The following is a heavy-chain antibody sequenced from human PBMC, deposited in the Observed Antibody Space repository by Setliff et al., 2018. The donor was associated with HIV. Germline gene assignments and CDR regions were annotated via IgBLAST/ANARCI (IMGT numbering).Heavy chain of an antibody. D-gene: IGHD7-27*01. CDR1: GGYISSYH. CDR2: IYYSGST. CDR3: ARLGLGIGYYYYYYMDV. V-gene: IGHV4-59*08. Sequence: PSETLSLTCTVSGGYISSYHWSWIRQPPGKGLEWIGYIYYSGSTNYNPSLKSRVTISVDTSKNQFSLKLSAVTAADTAVYYCARLGLGIGYYYYYYMDVWGKGTTVTVSS. J-gene: IGHJ6*03.